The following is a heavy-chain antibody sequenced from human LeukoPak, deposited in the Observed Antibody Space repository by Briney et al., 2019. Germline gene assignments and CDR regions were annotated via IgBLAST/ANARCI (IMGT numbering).Heavy chain of an antibody. CDR1: GFTFSGYS. V-gene: IGHV3-21*01. CDR2: ISSSSSYR. D-gene: IGHD3-22*01. CDR3: ARVYYYDSSGYLDY. Sequence: PGGSLRLSCAASGFTFSGYSMNWVRQAPGKGLEWASSISSSSSYRYYADSVKGRFTISRDNAKNSLYLQMKSLRAEDTAVYYCARVYYYDSSGYLDYWGQGTLVTVSS. J-gene: IGHJ4*02.